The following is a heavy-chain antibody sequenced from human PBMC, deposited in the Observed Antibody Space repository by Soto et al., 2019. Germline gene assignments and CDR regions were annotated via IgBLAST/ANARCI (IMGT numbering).Heavy chain of an antibody. CDR2: IYHSGST. V-gene: IGHV4-4*02. D-gene: IGHD3-10*01. CDR3: ASSGAMVRGVDAFDI. J-gene: IGHJ3*02. Sequence: QVQLQESGPGLVKPSGTLSLTCAVSSGSISSSNWWSWVRQTPGKGLEWIGEIYHSGSTNNNQSLKRRVTMSVDKHKNQFALKLSSVTAADTAVYYCASSGAMVRGVDAFDIWGQGTMVTVSS. CDR1: SGSISSSNW.